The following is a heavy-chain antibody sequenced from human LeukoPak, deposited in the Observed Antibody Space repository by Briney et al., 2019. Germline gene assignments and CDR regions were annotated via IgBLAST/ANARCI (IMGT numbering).Heavy chain of an antibody. V-gene: IGHV3-11*01. CDR1: GLTFTDYI. CDR2: IRPRDKSI. J-gene: IGHJ4*02. CDR3: AKVGTEVDL. D-gene: IGHD1-1*01. Sequence: GGSLRLSCVASGLTFTDYIFSWMRQAPGKGLEWVSYIRPRDKSIYYEDSVKGRFTISRDNAKNSLYLQMDSLRVDDTAVYYCAKVGTEVDLWGQGTLVSVSS.